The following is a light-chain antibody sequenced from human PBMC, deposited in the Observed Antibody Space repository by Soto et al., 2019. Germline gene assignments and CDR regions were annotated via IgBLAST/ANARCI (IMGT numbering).Light chain of an antibody. CDR2: DAS. Sequence: DIQMTQSPSTLSASVGDRVTITCRASQSISSWLAWYQQKPGKAPKLLIYDASSLESGVPSRFSGSGSGTEFTLTISSLQPDDFATYYCQQYNSHSITFGQGTRLEIK. CDR3: QQYNSHSIT. J-gene: IGKJ5*01. CDR1: QSISSW. V-gene: IGKV1-5*01.